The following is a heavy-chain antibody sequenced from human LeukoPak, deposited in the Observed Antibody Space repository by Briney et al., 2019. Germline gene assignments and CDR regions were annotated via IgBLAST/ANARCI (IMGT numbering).Heavy chain of an antibody. V-gene: IGHV4-4*07. CDR3: ARDGSSWYSYHYYYGMDV. D-gene: IGHD6-13*01. CDR1: GGSISSYY. CDR2: IYTSGST. J-gene: IGHJ6*02. Sequence: SETLSLTCTVSGGSISSYYWSWIRQPAGKGLEWIGRIYTSGSTNYNPSLKSRVTMSVDTSKNQFSLKLSSVTAADTAVYYCARDGSSWYSYHYYYGMDVWGQGTTVTVSS.